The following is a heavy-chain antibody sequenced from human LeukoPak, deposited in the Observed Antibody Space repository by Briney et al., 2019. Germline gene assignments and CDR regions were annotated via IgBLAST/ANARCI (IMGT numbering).Heavy chain of an antibody. CDR3: AKLSPGD. Sequence: PSETLSLTCTVSGGSISSGSYYWTWIRQPAGKGLEWIGRIYTRGGTNYNPPLKSRVSISVDTSKNQFSLKLNSVTAADTAVYYCAKLSPGDWGQGTLVTVSS. CDR1: GGSISSGSYY. CDR2: IYTRGGT. J-gene: IGHJ4*02. D-gene: IGHD2-15*01. V-gene: IGHV4-61*02.